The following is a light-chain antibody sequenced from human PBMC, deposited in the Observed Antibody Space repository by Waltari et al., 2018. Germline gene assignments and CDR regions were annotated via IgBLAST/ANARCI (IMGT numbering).Light chain of an antibody. CDR1: SSNIGRNI. V-gene: IGLV1-44*01. CDR3: AAWDDSLNGWV. CDR2: SNS. Sequence: QSVLTQPPSTSGTPGQRVIISCSGSSSNIGRNIVNWYQQLPGSAPKLLIYSNSHRPSGVPDRFSGSKSDTSASLAISGLESDDEADYYCAAWDDSLNGWVFGGGTKLTVL. J-gene: IGLJ3*02.